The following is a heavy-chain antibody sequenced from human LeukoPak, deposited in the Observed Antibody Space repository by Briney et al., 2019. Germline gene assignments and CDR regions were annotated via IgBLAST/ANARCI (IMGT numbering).Heavy chain of an antibody. J-gene: IGHJ4*02. CDR2: IWYDGNNK. CDR1: GFTFSSYG. V-gene: IGHV3-33*01. D-gene: IGHD4-23*01. Sequence: GGSLRLSCAASGFTFSSYGMHWVRQAPGKGLEWVAVIWYDGNNKYYVDSVKGRFTISRDNSKNTLYLQMNSLRAEDAAVYYCVRGNDYGGPHYWGQGTLVTVSS. CDR3: VRGNDYGGPHY.